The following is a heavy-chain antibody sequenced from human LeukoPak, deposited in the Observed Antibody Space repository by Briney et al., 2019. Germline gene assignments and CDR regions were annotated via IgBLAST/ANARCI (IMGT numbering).Heavy chain of an antibody. V-gene: IGHV4-59*01. D-gene: IGHD3-16*01. CDR1: GGSISGYY. CDR2: IYYSGNT. CDR3: AKLGGRRETYGWLGP. J-gene: IGHJ5*02. Sequence: SETLSLTCTVSGGSISGYYWTWIRQPPGKGREYIGYIYYSGNTHYNPSLKSRVTMSVDTSKNQFSLKLTSVTAADTAVYYCAKLGGRRETYGWLGPWGQGTLVTVSS.